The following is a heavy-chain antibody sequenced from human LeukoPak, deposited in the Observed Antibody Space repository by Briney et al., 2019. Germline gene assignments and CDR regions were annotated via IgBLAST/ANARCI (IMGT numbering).Heavy chain of an antibody. CDR1: GGXFSGYY. J-gene: IGHJ4*02. Sequence: SETLSLTCAVYGGXFSGYYWSWIRQPPGKGLEWIGGINHSGSTNSKPSPKGRVTIQVDTSKNQFALKLSSVTAAATAVYYCARGRRSVLRYTAPLPLQATYYFDYWGQGTLVTVSS. CDR3: ARGRRSVLRYTAPLPLQATYYFDY. V-gene: IGHV4-34*01. D-gene: IGHD3-9*01. CDR2: INHSGST.